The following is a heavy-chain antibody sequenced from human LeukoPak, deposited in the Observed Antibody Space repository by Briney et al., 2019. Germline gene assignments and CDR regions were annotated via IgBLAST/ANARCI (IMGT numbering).Heavy chain of an antibody. CDR2: IYYSGST. J-gene: IGHJ4*02. CDR1: GDSISSYSDY. D-gene: IGHD6-13*01. CDR3: ARARGYSSSWQPFQD. Sequence: SETLSLTCTVSGDSISSYSDYWGWIRQPPGKGLEWIGYIYYSGSTNYNPSLKSRVTISVDTSKNQFSLKLSSVTAADTAVYYCARARGYSSSWQPFQDWGQGTLVTVSS. V-gene: IGHV4-61*01.